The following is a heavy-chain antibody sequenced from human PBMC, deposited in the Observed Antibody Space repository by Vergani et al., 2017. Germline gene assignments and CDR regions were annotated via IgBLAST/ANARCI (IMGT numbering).Heavy chain of an antibody. D-gene: IGHD2-15*01. CDR3: AKDDIPTGSIDY. V-gene: IGHV3-30*18. J-gene: IGHJ4*02. Sequence: QVQLVESGGGVVQPGRSLRLSCAASGFTFSSYGMHWVRQAPGKGLEWVAVISYDGSNKYYADSVKGRFTISRDNSKNTLYLQMNSLRAEDTAVYYCAKDDIPTGSIDYWGQGTLVTVSS. CDR2: ISYDGSNK. CDR1: GFTFSSYG.